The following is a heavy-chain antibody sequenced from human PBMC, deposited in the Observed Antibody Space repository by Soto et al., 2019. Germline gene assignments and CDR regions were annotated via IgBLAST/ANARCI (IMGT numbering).Heavy chain of an antibody. J-gene: IGHJ4*02. CDR1: GXSVSDKTYX. CDR2: VYYSGTT. Sequence: QXQLQESGPGLLKPSETLSLTCSVSGXSVSDKTYXWSXIXXXXXXXLXXXGYVYYSGTTNYNPSLKSRVTISVDLSKNRFSLRLSSVTTADTALYYCARTTAVPNTLRSRYFFDYWGQGTLVTVSS. D-gene: IGHD4-17*01. CDR3: ARTTAVPNTLRSRYFFDY. V-gene: IGHV4-61*01.